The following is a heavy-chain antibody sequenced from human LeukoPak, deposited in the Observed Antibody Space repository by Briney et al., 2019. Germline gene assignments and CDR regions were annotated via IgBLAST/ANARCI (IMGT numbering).Heavy chain of an antibody. CDR2: INTDTGNS. CDR3: ARARIVALRGITNMGFDP. CDR1: GYTFTSYS. Sequence: ASVKLSCKASGYTFTSYSIDWVRQAPGQGLEWMGWINTDTGNSTFAQGFTGRFVFSLETSVSTAYLQINTLKAEDTAVYYCARARIVALRGITNMGFDPWGQGTLVIVPS. D-gene: IGHD3-10*01. J-gene: IGHJ5*02. V-gene: IGHV7-4-1*02.